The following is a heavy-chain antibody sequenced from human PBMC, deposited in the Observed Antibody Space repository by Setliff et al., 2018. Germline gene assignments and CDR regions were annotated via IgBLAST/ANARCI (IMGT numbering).Heavy chain of an antibody. D-gene: IGHD3-3*01. Sequence: SETLSLTCTVSGVSISSYYWSWIRQPPGKGLESIGYIQKSGSTNYNPSLMSRVSISVDTSKNQFSLKLRSVTAADTAVYYCARLSWNGLRYYGLDVWGQGTTVTVSS. CDR1: GVSISSYY. V-gene: IGHV4-59*01. J-gene: IGHJ6*02. CDR3: ARLSWNGLRYYGLDV. CDR2: IQKSGST.